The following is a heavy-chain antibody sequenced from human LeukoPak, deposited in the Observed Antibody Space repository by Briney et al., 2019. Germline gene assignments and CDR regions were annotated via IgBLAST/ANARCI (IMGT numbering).Heavy chain of an antibody. J-gene: IGHJ4*02. V-gene: IGHV4-4*02. D-gene: IGHD3-22*01. Sequence: PSETLSLTCAISGGSISSSNWWSWVRQPPGKGLEWIGEIYHSGNTNYNPSLKSRVTISIDKSKNQFSLKLSSVTAADTAVYYCARVTGYIVEDYFDYWGQGTLVTVSS. CDR2: IYHSGNT. CDR3: ARVTGYIVEDYFDY. CDR1: GGSISSSNW.